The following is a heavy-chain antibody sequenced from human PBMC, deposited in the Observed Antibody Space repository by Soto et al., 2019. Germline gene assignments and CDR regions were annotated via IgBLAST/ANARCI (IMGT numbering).Heavy chain of an antibody. CDR2: IYYSGST. CDR3: ARNGERHDAFDI. V-gene: IGHV4-59*01. Sequence: SETLSLTCTVSGGSISSYYWSWIRQPPGKGLEWIGYIYYSGSTNYNPSLKSRVTISVDTSKNQFSLKLSSVTAADTAVYYCARNGERHDAFDIWGQGTMVTVSS. J-gene: IGHJ3*02. CDR1: GGSISSYY. D-gene: IGHD1-1*01.